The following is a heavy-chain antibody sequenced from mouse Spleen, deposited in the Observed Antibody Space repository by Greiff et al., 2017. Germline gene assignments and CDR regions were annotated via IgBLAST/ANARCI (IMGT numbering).Heavy chain of an antibody. Sequence: QVQLQQPGAELVKPGASVKLSCKASGYTFTSYWMHWVKQRPGQGLEWIGMIHPNSGSTNYNEKFKSKATLTVDKSSSTAYMQLSSLTSEDSAVYYCARGELTGKLGNFDYWGQGTTLTVSS. CDR2: IHPNSGST. D-gene: IGHD4-1*01. J-gene: IGHJ2*01. CDR1: GYTFTSYW. V-gene: IGHV1-64*01. CDR3: ARGELTGKLGNFDY.